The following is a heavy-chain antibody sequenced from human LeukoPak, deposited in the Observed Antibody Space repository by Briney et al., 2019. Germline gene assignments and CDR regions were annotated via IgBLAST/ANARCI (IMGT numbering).Heavy chain of an antibody. Sequence: PGGSLRLSCAASGFTFDDYAMHWVRQAPGKGLEWVSYISSSSSPIFYADSVKGRFTISRDNAKNSLYLQMNSLRAEDTAVYYCARVAREYDSSGYFGYWGQGTLVTVSS. CDR1: GFTFDDYA. V-gene: IGHV3-48*01. J-gene: IGHJ4*02. D-gene: IGHD3-22*01. CDR2: ISSSSSPI. CDR3: ARVAREYDSSGYFGY.